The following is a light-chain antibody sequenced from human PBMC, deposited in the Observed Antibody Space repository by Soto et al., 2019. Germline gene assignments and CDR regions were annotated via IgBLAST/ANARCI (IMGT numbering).Light chain of an antibody. CDR2: GAS. Sequence: DIVLTQSPGTLSFAPVDRSTLSCRASQSVSSSYLAWYQQKPGQAPRLLIYGASSRATGIPDRFSGSGSGTDFTLTIRRLEPEDFAVYYCQQYGSSPRIPCGQGTRREIK. CDR3: QQYGSSPRIP. CDR1: QSVSSSY. V-gene: IGKV3-20*01. J-gene: IGKJ5*01.